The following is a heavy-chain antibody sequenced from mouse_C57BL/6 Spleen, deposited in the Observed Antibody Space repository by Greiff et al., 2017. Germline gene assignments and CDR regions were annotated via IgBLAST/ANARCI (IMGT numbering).Heavy chain of an antibody. CDR3: ARRGSSYWYYDV. D-gene: IGHD1-1*01. CDR1: GYSITSGYY. J-gene: IGHJ1*03. CDR2: ISYDGSN. V-gene: IGHV3-6*01. Sequence: EVKLQESGPGLVKPSQSLSLTCSVTGYSITSGYYWNWIRQFPGNKLEWMGYISYDGSNNYNPSLKNRISITRDTSKYQIFLKLHSVTTEDTATVYCARRGSSYWYYDVWGTGPTVTVSS.